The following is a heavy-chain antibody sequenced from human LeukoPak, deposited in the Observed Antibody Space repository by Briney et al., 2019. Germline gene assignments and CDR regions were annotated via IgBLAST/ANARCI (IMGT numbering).Heavy chain of an antibody. D-gene: IGHD1-26*01. J-gene: IGHJ4*02. CDR2: IKQDESEK. CDR1: GFTFSSYW. Sequence: GGSLRLSCVASGFTFSSYWMAWVRQAPGKGLEWVANIKQDESEKNYVDSVKGRFTISTDNAKNSLFLQMNSLRVEDTAVYYCARDVAGSLDYWGQGTLVTVSS. V-gene: IGHV3-7*01. CDR3: ARDVAGSLDY.